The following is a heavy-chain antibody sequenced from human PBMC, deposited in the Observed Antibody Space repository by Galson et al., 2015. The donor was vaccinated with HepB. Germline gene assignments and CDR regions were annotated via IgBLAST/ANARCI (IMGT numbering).Heavy chain of an antibody. CDR1: GFTFSSYS. D-gene: IGHD5-18*01. J-gene: IGHJ5*02. V-gene: IGHV3-21*01. CDR3: ARGRYSYGSRGGFDP. CDR2: ISSSSSYI. Sequence: SLRLSCAASGFTFSSYSMNRVRQAPGKGLEWVSSISSSSSYIYYADSVKGRFTISRDNAKNSLYLQMNSLRAEDTAVYYCARGRYSYGSRGGFDPWGQGTLVTVSS.